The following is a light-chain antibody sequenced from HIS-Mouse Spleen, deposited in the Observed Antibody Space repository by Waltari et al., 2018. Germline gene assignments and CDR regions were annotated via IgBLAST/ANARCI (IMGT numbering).Light chain of an antibody. V-gene: IGKV4-1*01. Sequence: DIVMTQSPDSLAVSLGERATINCKSSQSVLYSSNHKNYLAWYQQKPGQPPKLLIYWASTGESGVPDRFSGSGSGTDFTLTISSLQAEDVAVYYCQQYYSTPPTFGQGTKVEIK. CDR3: QQYYSTPPT. CDR1: QSVLYSSNHKNY. CDR2: WAS. J-gene: IGKJ1*01.